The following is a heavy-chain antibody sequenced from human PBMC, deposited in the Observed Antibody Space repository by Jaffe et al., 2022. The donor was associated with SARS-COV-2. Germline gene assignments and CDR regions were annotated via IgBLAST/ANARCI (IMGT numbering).Heavy chain of an antibody. CDR3: ARAGIVGAMVRRPFDY. Sequence: QVQLVQSGAEVKKPGASVKVSCKASGYTFTGYYMHWVRQAPGQGLEWMGWINPNSGGTNYAQKFQGRVTMTRDTSISTAYMELSRLRSDDTAVYYCARAGIVGAMVRRPFDYWGQGTLVTVSS. CDR2: INPNSGGT. J-gene: IGHJ4*02. D-gene: IGHD1-26*01. CDR1: GYTFTGYY. V-gene: IGHV1-2*02.